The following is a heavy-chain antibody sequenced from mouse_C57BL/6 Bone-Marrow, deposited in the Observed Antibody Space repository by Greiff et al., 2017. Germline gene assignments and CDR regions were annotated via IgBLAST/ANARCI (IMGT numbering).Heavy chain of an antibody. J-gene: IGHJ4*01. Sequence: EVKLQESVAELVRPGASVKLSCTASGFNIKNTYMHWVKQRPEQGLEWIGRIDPANGNTKYAPKFQGKATITADTSSNTAYLQLSSLTSEDTAIYYCAQFITTHIYAMDYWGQGTSVTVSS. CDR3: AQFITTHIYAMDY. CDR2: IDPANGNT. V-gene: IGHV14-3*01. CDR1: GFNIKNTY. D-gene: IGHD1-1*01.